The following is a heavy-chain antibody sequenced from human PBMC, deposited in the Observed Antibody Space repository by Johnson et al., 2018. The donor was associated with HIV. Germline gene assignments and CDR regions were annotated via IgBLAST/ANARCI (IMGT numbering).Heavy chain of an antibody. D-gene: IGHD1/OR15-1a*01. J-gene: IGHJ3*02. CDR1: GVTLSNYW. Sequence: VQLVESGGGLIQPGGSLRLSCAASGVTLSNYWMSWVRQAPGKGLEWVANIKEDGSEKYYVDSVKGRFTISRDNAKNSLYLQMNSLRAGDTAVYYCARVNNDAFDIWGQGTMVTVSS. V-gene: IGHV3-7*01. CDR3: ARVNNDAFDI. CDR2: IKEDGSEK.